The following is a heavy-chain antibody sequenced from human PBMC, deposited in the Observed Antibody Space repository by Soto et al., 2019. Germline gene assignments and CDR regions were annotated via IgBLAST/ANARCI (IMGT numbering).Heavy chain of an antibody. CDR3: ARAEGSGFLVS. V-gene: IGHV4-30-4*01. J-gene: IGHJ4*02. CDR2: IYYRGST. CDR1: GGSISSGDYY. D-gene: IGHD3-10*01. Sequence: QVQLQESGPGLVKPSQTLSLTCTVSGGSISSGDYYWSWIRQPPGKGLEWIGYIYYRGSTSYNPSLKGRVTISGAPSKTQFSLKLSSVTAADTAVYYCARAEGSGFLVSWGQGTLVTVSS.